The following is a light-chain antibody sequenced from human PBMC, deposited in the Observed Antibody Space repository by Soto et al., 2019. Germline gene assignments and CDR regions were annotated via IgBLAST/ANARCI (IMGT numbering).Light chain of an antibody. CDR3: TSYAGNNIGV. J-gene: IGLJ3*02. CDR2: EVS. Sequence: QSALTQPPSASGSPGQSVTISCTGTSSDVGAYNYVSWYQQYPGKAPKLMIYEVSKRPSGVPDRFSGSKSGKTASLTVSGLQPEDEADYYCTSYAGNNIGVFGGGTKVTVL. V-gene: IGLV2-8*01. CDR1: SSDVGAYNY.